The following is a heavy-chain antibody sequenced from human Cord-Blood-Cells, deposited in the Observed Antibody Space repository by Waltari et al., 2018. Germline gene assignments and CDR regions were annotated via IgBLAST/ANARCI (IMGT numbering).Heavy chain of an antibody. J-gene: IGHJ5*02. CDR1: GGPFCGHY. Sequence: QVQLQQWGAGLLKPSETLSSTCPAPGGPFCGHYWRWHRPPPGKVLEWIGEINHSGSTNYNPSLKSRVTISVDTSKNQFSLKLSSVTAADTAVYYCARVLPRYYDFWSGYNWFDPWGQGTLVTVSS. D-gene: IGHD3-3*01. CDR3: ARVLPRYYDFWSGYNWFDP. CDR2: INHSGST. V-gene: IGHV4-34*01.